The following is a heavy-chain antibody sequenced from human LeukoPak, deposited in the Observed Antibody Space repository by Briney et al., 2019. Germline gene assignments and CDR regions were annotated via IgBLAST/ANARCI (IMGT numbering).Heavy chain of an antibody. J-gene: IGHJ5*02. CDR1: GYTFTSYG. Sequence: ASVKVSCKASGYTFTSYGISWVRQAPGQGLEWMGWISAYNGNTNYAQKLQGRVTMTTDTSTSTAYMELRSLRSDDTAVYYCAGLGGGQWLVYGVNPNWFDPWGQGTLVTVSS. CDR3: AGLGGGQWLVYGVNPNWFDP. CDR2: ISAYNGNT. D-gene: IGHD6-19*01. V-gene: IGHV1-18*01.